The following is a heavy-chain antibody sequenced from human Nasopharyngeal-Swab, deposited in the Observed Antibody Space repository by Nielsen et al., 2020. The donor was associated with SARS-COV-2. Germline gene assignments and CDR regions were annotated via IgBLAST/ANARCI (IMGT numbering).Heavy chain of an antibody. Sequence: GESLKISCAASGFTASSNYMSWVRQAPGKGLEWVSVIYSGGSTYYADSVKGRFTISRDNSKNTLYLQMNSLRAEDTAVYYCASHYYDSSGYYRPRDYWGQGTLVTVSS. J-gene: IGHJ4*02. V-gene: IGHV3-53*01. CDR3: ASHYYDSSGYYRPRDY. D-gene: IGHD3-22*01. CDR2: IYSGGST. CDR1: GFTASSNY.